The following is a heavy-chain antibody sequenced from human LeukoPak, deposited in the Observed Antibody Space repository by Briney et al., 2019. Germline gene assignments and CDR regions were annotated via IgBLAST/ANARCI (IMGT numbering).Heavy chain of an antibody. CDR2: TYYSGST. D-gene: IGHD2-15*01. CDR1: GDSFSSHY. V-gene: IGHV4-59*04. CDR3: ATGRDIVVVVAASGGYFDY. Sequence: SETLSLTCTVSGDSFSSHYWTWIRQPPGKGLEWIGSTYYSGSTYYNPSLKSRVTISVDTSKNQFSLKLSSVTAADTAVYYCATGRDIVVVVAASGGYFDYWGQGTLVTVSS. J-gene: IGHJ4*02.